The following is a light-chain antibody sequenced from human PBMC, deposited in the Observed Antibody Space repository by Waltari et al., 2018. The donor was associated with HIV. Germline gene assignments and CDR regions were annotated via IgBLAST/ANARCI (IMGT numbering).Light chain of an antibody. V-gene: IGKV4-1*01. CDR2: WAS. CDR1: RSLLYSSDNQNY. Sequence: DIVMTQSPDSLVVSLGESATINCKSRRSLLYSSDNQNYVAWYQQRAGQPPKLLMYWASTRASGVPDRFSGSGSATDFSLTISSLQAEDVAVYFCQQYFSPPLTFGGGTKVEI. J-gene: IGKJ4*01. CDR3: QQYFSPPLT.